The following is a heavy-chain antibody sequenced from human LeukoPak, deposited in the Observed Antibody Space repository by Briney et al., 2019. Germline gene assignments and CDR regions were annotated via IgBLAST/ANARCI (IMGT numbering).Heavy chain of an antibody. D-gene: IGHD2-15*01. V-gene: IGHV3-23*01. J-gene: IGHJ5*02. Sequence: GGSLRLSCVASGVAFSSYAMTWVRQAPGKGLEWVSTISSGGESTYYADSVKGRSTISRDNSKNTLYLQMNSLRAEDTAVYYCAKEVVAAPRWFDPWGQGTLVTVSS. CDR1: GVAFSSYA. CDR3: AKEVVAAPRWFDP. CDR2: ISSGGEST.